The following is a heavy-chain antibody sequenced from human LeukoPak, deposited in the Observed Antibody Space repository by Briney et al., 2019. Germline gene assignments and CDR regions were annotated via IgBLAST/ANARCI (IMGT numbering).Heavy chain of an antibody. J-gene: IGHJ6*02. V-gene: IGHV3-23*01. D-gene: IGHD3-22*01. CDR3: AKDKRYYDSSGSPYYYYGMDV. Sequence: GGALRLSCAGSGFTFCSFAMGWVRQAPGKGVEWGSVISGRDGSTYYADSVKGRFTISRDNSKNTLHLQMNSLRAEDTAVYYCAKDKRYYDSSGSPYYYYGMDVWGQGTTVTVSS. CDR1: GFTFCSFA. CDR2: ISGRDGST.